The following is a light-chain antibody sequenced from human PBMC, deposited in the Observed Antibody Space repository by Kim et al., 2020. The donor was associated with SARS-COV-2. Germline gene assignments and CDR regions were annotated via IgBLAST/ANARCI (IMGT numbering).Light chain of an antibody. CDR3: QVWDSSSDHPWV. CDR2: YDS. J-gene: IGLJ3*02. Sequence: PGKTARITCGGNNIGSKSVHWYQQKPGQAPALVIYYDSDRPSGIPERFSGSNSANTATLTISRVEAGDEADYYCQVWDSSSDHPWVFGGGTQLTV. V-gene: IGLV3-21*04. CDR1: NIGSKS.